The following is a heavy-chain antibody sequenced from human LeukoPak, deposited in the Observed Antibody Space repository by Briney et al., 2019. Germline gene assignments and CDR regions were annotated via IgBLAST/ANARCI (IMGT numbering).Heavy chain of an antibody. CDR2: IYTNEST. CDR3: AREGGYYYDSSGYYSGYFDY. D-gene: IGHD3-22*01. V-gene: IGHV4-4*09. Sequence: PSETLSLTCTVSGGTISSYYWRWIRQPPGKGLEWIGYIYTNESTNYNPSLKSRVTISVDTSKNQFSLKLSSVTAADTAVYYCAREGGYYYDSSGYYSGYFDYWGQGTLVTVSS. CDR1: GGTISSYY. J-gene: IGHJ4*02.